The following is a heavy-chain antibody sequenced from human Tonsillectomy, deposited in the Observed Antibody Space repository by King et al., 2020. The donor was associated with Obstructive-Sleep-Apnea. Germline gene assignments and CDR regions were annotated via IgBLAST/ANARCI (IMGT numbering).Heavy chain of an antibody. CDR2: IYSGGST. Sequence: VQLVESGGGLVQPGGSLSLSCAASGFTVSSNYLSWVRQAPGKGLEWVSVIYSGGSTYYADPVKGRFTISRHNSKNTLYLQMNSLRAEDTAVYYCAIRQYSSSAFDYWGQGTLVTVSS. CDR1: GFTVSSNY. J-gene: IGHJ4*02. CDR3: AIRQYSSSAFDY. D-gene: IGHD6-13*01. V-gene: IGHV3-53*04.